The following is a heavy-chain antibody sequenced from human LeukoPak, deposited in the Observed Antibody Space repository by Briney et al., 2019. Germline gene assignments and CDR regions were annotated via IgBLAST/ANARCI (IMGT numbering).Heavy chain of an antibody. CDR1: GYTFTGYY. CDR3: ARVLGSNWDDYFDY. Sequence: ASVKVSCKASGYTFTGYYMHWVRQAPGQGLEWMGRINPNSGGTNYAQKFQGRVTMTRDTSISTAYMELSRLRSDDTAVYYCARVLGSNWDDYFDYWGQGTLVTVSS. D-gene: IGHD1-20*01. V-gene: IGHV1-2*06. CDR2: INPNSGGT. J-gene: IGHJ4*02.